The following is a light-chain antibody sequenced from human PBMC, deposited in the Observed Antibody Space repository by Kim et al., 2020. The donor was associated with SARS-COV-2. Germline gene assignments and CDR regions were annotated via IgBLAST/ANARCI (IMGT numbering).Light chain of an antibody. J-gene: IGLJ3*02. CDR1: SLRSYY. CDR2: GKD. CDR3: KSRDSSGVWV. V-gene: IGLV3-19*01. Sequence: VALGQTVRITCQGDSLRSYYATWYQQLPGQAPVLVMYGKDNRPSGVPDRFSGSSSGSTASLTITGAQAEDEADYYCKSRDSSGVWVFGGGTKVTVL.